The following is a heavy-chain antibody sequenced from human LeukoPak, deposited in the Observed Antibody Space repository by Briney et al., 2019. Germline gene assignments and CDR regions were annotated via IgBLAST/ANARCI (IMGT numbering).Heavy chain of an antibody. Sequence: GGSLRLSCAASGFTFSSYGMHWVRQAPGMGLEWVAVIWYDGSNKYYADSVKGRFTISRDNSKNTLYLQMNSLRAEDTAVYYCARDLPPYSSGWYVYYWGQGTLVTVSS. CDR3: ARDLPPYSSGWYVYY. CDR2: IWYDGSNK. J-gene: IGHJ4*02. V-gene: IGHV3-33*01. D-gene: IGHD6-19*01. CDR1: GFTFSSYG.